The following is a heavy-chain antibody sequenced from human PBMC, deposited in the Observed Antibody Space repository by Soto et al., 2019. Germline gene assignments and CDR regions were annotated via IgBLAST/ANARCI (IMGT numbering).Heavy chain of an antibody. CDR3: ASTAYYDFWSAKLYYYYGMDV. D-gene: IGHD3-3*01. CDR1: GGTFSSYA. V-gene: IGHV1-69*01. CDR2: IIPIFGTA. Sequence: QVQLVQSGAEVKKPGSSVKVSCKASGGTFSSYAISWVRQAPGQGLEWMGGIIPIFGTANYAQKFQGRVTITADESTSTAYMELSSLRSEDTAVYYCASTAYYDFWSAKLYYYYGMDVWGQGTTVTVSS. J-gene: IGHJ6*02.